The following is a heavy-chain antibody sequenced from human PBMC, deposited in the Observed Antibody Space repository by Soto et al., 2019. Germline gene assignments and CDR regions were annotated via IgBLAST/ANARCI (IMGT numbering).Heavy chain of an antibody. V-gene: IGHV1-2*04. CDR2: INRNSGGT. J-gene: IGHJ5*02. CDR1: GYTFTVAH. D-gene: IGHD2-21*01. CDR3: ARGDQVLLPKASNWFDP. Sequence: GSLVKVSCKAVGYTFTVAHIRRLRQTPGQGLEWMGWINRNSGGTNYAQKFQGWVTMTRDTSISTAYMELSRLRSDDTAVYYCARGDQVLLPKASNWFDPWGQGTLVTVSS.